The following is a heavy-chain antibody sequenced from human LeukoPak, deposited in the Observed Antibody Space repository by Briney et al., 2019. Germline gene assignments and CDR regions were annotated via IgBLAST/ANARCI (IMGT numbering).Heavy chain of an antibody. CDR1: GLTFSSSA. V-gene: IGHV3-23*01. J-gene: IGHJ4*02. CDR2: ITGSGDYT. CDR3: AKDQGRDYAPYGSATQFY. D-gene: IGHD4-17*01. Sequence: GGSLRLSCAASGLTFSSSAMSWVRQAPGMGLRWASSITGSGDYTQYADSVKGRFTISRDNSKNTLYLQMNSLRAEDTAIYYCAKDQGRDYAPYGSATQFYWGQGTLVTVSS.